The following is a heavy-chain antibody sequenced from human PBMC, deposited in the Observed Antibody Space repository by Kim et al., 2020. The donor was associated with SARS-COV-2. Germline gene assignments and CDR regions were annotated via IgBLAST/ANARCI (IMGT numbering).Heavy chain of an antibody. J-gene: IGHJ4*02. CDR2: SYVT. Sequence: SYVTEYAASVEGRFTISRDDSKNSVYLQMNSLRSEDTAVYYRVRAAEGLDYWGQGAQVTVAA. CDR3: VRAAEGLDY. V-gene: IGHV3-72*01.